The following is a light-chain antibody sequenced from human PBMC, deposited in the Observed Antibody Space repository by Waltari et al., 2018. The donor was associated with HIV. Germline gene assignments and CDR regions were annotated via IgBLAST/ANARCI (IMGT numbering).Light chain of an antibody. CDR2: GNS. Sequence: QSVLTQPPSVSGAPGQRITIPCTGSSANIGAGFDVQWYQQLPGKAPKVLIYGNSNRPSGVPDRFSGSKSGTSASLAITGLQADDEGDYYCQSYDSSLRGHVFGSGTRVTVL. J-gene: IGLJ1*01. CDR1: SANIGAGFD. CDR3: QSYDSSLRGHV. V-gene: IGLV1-40*01.